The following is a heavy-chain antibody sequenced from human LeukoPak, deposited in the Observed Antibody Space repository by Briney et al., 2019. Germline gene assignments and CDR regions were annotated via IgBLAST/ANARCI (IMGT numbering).Heavy chain of an antibody. CDR2: FDPEDGET. D-gene: IGHD3-22*01. CDR3: ATDGAMIVVVGGAFDI. CDR1: GYTLTELS. V-gene: IGHV1-24*01. Sequence: ASVKVSCKVSGYTLTELSMHWVRQAPGKGLEWMGGFDPEDGETIYAQKFQGRVTMTEDTSTDTAYMELSSLRSEDTAVYYCATDGAMIVVVGGAFDIWGQGTMVTVSS. J-gene: IGHJ3*02.